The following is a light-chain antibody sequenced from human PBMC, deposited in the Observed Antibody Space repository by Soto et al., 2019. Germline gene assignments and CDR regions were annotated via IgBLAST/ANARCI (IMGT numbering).Light chain of an antibody. CDR2: GAS. CDR1: PSVSRSY. CDR3: QQYGSSLCT. V-gene: IGKV3-20*01. J-gene: IGKJ4*02. Sequence: VFNKSPGTLSLSPGERATLSCRASPSVSRSYLAWYQQKPGQAPRLLIYGASSMATGIPDRFSGSGSGTDFTLTISRLEPEDFAVYYCQQYGSSLCTFGEGTKVDIK.